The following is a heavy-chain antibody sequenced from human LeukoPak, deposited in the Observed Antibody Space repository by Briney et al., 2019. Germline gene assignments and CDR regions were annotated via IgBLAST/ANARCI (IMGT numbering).Heavy chain of an antibody. CDR1: GFTFDDYA. CDR2: ISYDGSNK. Sequence: GGSLRLSCAASGFTFDDYAMHWVRQAPGKGLEWVAVISYDGSNKYYADSVKGRLTISRDNSKNTLYLQMTSLRAEDTAVYYCARDVPYSGSYCLDYWGQGTLVTVSS. V-gene: IGHV3-30-3*01. J-gene: IGHJ4*02. D-gene: IGHD1-26*01. CDR3: ARDVPYSGSYCLDY.